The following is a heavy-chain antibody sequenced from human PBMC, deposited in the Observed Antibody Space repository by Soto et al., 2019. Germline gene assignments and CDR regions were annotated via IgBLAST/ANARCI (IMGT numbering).Heavy chain of an antibody. CDR3: ATDWFDF. V-gene: IGHV3-23*01. CDR2: IGGSGRST. CDR1: GLTFSSYA. Sequence: PGGSLRLSCAASGLTFSSYAMTWVRQAPGKGLEWVSTIGGSGRSTFYADSVKGRFTISRDNSKNTLNLQMNSLRGEDTAVYYCATDWFDFWSQGTLVTVSS. J-gene: IGHJ5*01.